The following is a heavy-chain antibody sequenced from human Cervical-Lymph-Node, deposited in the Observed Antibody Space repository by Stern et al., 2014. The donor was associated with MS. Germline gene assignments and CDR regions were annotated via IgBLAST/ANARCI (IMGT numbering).Heavy chain of an antibody. CDR3: ARLGNTGRYFDWYFDL. D-gene: IGHD1-26*01. CDR2: IFPADSDT. J-gene: IGHJ2*01. CDR1: GYTFNSVW. V-gene: IGHV5-51*01. Sequence: EVQLVESGAEVKKSGESLKISCKASGYTFNSVWIGWVRQMPGKGLEWMAIIFPADSDTRYSPSFQGQVTISVDKTNSIAYLEWTSLKASDTAMYYCARLGNTGRYFDWYFDLWGRGTLVTASS.